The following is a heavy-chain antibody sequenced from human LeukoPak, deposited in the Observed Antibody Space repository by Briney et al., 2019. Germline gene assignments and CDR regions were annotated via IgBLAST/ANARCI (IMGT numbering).Heavy chain of an antibody. CDR2: IKSKTDGGTT. D-gene: IGHD3-22*01. CDR1: GFTFSNAW. CDR3: TTDLDYYDSSGYYEGLFDY. J-gene: IGHJ4*02. V-gene: IGHV3-15*01. Sequence: GGSLRLSCAASGFTFSNAWMSWVRQAPGKGLEWVGRIKSKTDGGTTDYAAPVKGRFTISRDDSKNTLYLQMNSLETEDTAVYYCTTDLDYYDSSGYYEGLFDYWGQGTLVTVSS.